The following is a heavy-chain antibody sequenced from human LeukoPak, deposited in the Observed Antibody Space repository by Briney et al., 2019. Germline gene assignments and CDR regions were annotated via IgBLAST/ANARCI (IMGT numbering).Heavy chain of an antibody. D-gene: IGHD3-10*01. Sequence: PGRSLRLSCTASGFTFGDYAMSWVRQAPGKGLEWVSAISGSGGSTYYADSVKGRFTISRDNSKNTLYLQMNSLRAEDTAVYYCAKEQYYGSGSYSVYWGQGTLVTVFS. V-gene: IGHV3-23*01. CDR2: ISGSGGST. J-gene: IGHJ4*02. CDR3: AKEQYYGSGSYSVY. CDR1: GFTFGDYA.